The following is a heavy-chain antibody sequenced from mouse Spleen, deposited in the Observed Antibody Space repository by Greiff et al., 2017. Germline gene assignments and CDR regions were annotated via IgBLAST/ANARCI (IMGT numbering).Heavy chain of an antibody. CDR1: GYTFTDYE. Sequence: VKLMESGAELVRPGASVTLSCKASGYTFTDYEMHWVKQTPVHGLEWIGAIDPETGGTAYNQKFKGKAILTADKSSSTAYMELRSLTSEDSAVYYCTREGTGDYWGQGTTLTVSS. J-gene: IGHJ2*01. V-gene: IGHV1-15*01. D-gene: IGHD3-3*01. CDR3: TREGTGDY. CDR2: IDPETGGT.